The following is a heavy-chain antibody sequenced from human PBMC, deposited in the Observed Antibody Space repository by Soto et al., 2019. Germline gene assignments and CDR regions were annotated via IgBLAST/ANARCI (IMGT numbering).Heavy chain of an antibody. CDR1: GFIFHLYD. CDR2: ILVGGST. V-gene: IGHV3-23*01. CDR3: AKATATGGGAFDI. D-gene: IGHD1-1*01. Sequence: GGSLRLSCAGSGFIFHLYDMSWVRQAPGKGLEWVSTILVGGSTHYEDSVKGRFTISRDRSKNTLYLQMNSLTAGDTAMYYCAKATATGGGAFDICGQGTMVTVSS. J-gene: IGHJ3*02.